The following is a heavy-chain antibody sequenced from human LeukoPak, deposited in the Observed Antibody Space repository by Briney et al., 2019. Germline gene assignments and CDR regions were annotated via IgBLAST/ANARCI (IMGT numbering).Heavy chain of an antibody. CDR2: INHSGST. J-gene: IGHJ6*02. CDR3: AEHSSYYYYGMDV. V-gene: IGHV4-34*01. CDR1: GGSFSGYY. Sequence: SETLSLTCAIYGGSFSGYYWSWIRQPPGKGLEWIGEINHSGSTNYNPSLKSRVTISVDTSKNQFSLKLSSVTAADTAVYYCAEHSSYYYYGMDVWGQGTTVTVSS. D-gene: IGHD2-15*01.